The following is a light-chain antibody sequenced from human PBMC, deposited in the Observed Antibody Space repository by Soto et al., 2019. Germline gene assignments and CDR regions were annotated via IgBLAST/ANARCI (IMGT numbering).Light chain of an antibody. CDR2: GAS. V-gene: IGKV3-20*01. J-gene: IGKJ4*01. CDR3: QEDGSSAPIP. Sequence: WTRWPGTLFLSTEERATLSCRDSQSVSSSYLAWYQQKPGQAPRLLIYGASSRATGIPDRFSWHATGAYFTLTITRLQPRDFGAYHCQEDGSSAPIPFGGGTRLDIK. CDR1: QSVSSSY.